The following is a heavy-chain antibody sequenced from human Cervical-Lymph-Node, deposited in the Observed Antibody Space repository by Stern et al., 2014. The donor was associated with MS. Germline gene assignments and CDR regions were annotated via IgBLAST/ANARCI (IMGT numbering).Heavy chain of an antibody. Sequence: EVQLVESGTEVKKPGESLKISCKGSGYNFSKYWIRWVRQMPGKGLEWMGIIYPDDSDTRYSPSFQGQVTISAEKSISTAFLQWSSLQASDTAMYYCVRLKDSLTRGTYFDSWGQGMLVTVSS. D-gene: IGHD4-17*01. CDR3: VRLKDSLTRGTYFDS. V-gene: IGHV5-51*03. J-gene: IGHJ4*02. CDR2: IYPDDSDT. CDR1: GYNFSKYW.